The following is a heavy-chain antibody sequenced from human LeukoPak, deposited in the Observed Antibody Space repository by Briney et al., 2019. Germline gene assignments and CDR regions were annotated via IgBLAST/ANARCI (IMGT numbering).Heavy chain of an antibody. J-gene: IGHJ5*02. CDR2: ISYDGSNK. CDR3: AKTDGSGSYNWFDP. V-gene: IGHV3-30*18. Sequence: PGGSLRLSCAASGFTFSSYGMHWVRQAPGKGLEWVAVISYDGSNKYYADSVKGRFTISGDNSKNTLYLQMDSPRAEDTAVYYCAKTDGSGSYNWFDPWGQGTLVTVSS. D-gene: IGHD3-10*01. CDR1: GFTFSSYG.